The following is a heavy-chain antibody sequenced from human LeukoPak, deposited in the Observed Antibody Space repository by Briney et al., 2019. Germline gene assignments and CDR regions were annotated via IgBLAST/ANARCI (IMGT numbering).Heavy chain of an antibody. CDR1: GFTFSSYA. Sequence: WGSLRLSCAASGFTFSSYAMSCVRQAPGKGLEWVSAISGTGGSTYYADSVKGRFTISRDNSKNTLYLQMNSLRADDTAVYYCARDQASSSSSPYGGQGTLVTVSS. CDR2: ISGTGGST. V-gene: IGHV3-23*01. J-gene: IGHJ4*02. D-gene: IGHD2-2*01. CDR3: ARDQASSSSSPY.